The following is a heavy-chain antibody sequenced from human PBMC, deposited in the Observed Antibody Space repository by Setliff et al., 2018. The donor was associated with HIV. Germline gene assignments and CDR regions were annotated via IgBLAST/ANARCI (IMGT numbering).Heavy chain of an antibody. CDR3: ARVIDYGVLYWSYYMDV. CDR2: ISRNSDTI. V-gene: IGHV3-48*01. J-gene: IGHJ6*03. Sequence: PGGSLRLSCAASGVTFSSYSMNWVRQAPGKGLEWLSYISRNSDTIYYADSVKGRFTISRDNAENSLFLQMNSLRSDDTAVYYCARVIDYGVLYWSYYMDVWGKGTTVTVS. D-gene: IGHD4-17*01. CDR1: GVTFSSYS.